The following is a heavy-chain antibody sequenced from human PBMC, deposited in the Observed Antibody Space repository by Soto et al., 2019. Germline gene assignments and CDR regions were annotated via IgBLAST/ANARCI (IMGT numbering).Heavy chain of an antibody. V-gene: IGHV4-31*03. J-gene: IGHJ6*02. CDR1: GGSISSGGYY. CDR2: IYYSGST. Sequence: SETLSLTCTVSGGSISSGGYYWSWIRQHPGKGLEWIGYIYYSGSTYYTPSLKSRVTISVDTSKNQFSLKLSSVTAADTAVYYCAAYSRNLYGMDVWGQGTTVTVSS. D-gene: IGHD3-22*01. CDR3: AAYSRNLYGMDV.